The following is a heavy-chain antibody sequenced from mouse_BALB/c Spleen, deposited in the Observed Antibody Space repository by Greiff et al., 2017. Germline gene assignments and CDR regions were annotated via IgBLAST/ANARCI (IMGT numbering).Heavy chain of an antibody. Sequence: VKLQQSGAELVRPGVSVKISCKGSGYTFTDYAMHWVKQSHAKSLEWIGVISTYYGDASYNQKFKGKATMTVDKSSSTAYMELARLTSEDSAIYYCARSQTGRFAYWGQGTLVTVSA. CDR3: ARSQTGRFAY. V-gene: IGHV1S137*01. CDR2: ISTYYGDA. CDR1: GYTFTDYA. D-gene: IGHD4-1*01. J-gene: IGHJ3*01.